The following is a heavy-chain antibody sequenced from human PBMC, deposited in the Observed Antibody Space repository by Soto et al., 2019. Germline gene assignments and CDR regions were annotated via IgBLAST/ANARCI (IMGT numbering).Heavy chain of an antibody. CDR3: ARDRGSGWYDIDF. V-gene: IGHV4-59*01. CDR1: GDFITSYY. D-gene: IGHD6-19*01. CDR2: MSYSGKN. J-gene: IGHJ4*02. Sequence: PSETLSLTCNVSGDFITSYYWSWIRQPPGKGLEWIGYMSYSGKNNYNPALKSRVTISIDTSENQVSLKLNSVTAADTAMYYCARDRGSGWYDIDFWGQGTLVAVS.